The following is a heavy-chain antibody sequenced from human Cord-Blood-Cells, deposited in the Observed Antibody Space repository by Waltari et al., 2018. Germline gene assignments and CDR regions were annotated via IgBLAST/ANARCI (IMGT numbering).Heavy chain of an antibody. CDR2: MNPNSGGT. CDR1: GYTFTSYD. CDR3: ASAGTGDRNY. D-gene: IGHD7-27*01. Sequence: QVQLVQSGAEVKKPGASVKVSCKASGYTFTSYDINWVRQATGQGLEWMGWMNPNSGGTNYAQKFQGRVTMTRDTSISTAYMELSRLRSDDTAVYYCASAGTGDRNYWGQGTLVTVSS. V-gene: IGHV1-2*02. J-gene: IGHJ4*02.